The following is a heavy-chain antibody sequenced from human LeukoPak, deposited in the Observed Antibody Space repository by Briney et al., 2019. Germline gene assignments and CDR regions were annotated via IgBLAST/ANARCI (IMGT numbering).Heavy chain of an antibody. J-gene: IGHJ5*02. CDR2: ISYDGGND. CDR1: GFAFNTYT. D-gene: IGHD3-3*02. CDR3: VRDSLPPDSIHFWSVNLFDP. Sequence: GGSLRLSCAASGFAFNTYTIHWVRQAPGKGLEWVAVISYDGGNDYYADSVKGRFTISRDNSKYTLYLQMNSLRPEDTAVYYCVRDSLPPDSIHFWSVNLFDPWGQGTLVTVSS. V-gene: IGHV3-30*04.